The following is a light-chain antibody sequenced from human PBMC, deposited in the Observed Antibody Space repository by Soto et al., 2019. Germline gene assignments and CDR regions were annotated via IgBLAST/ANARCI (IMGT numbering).Light chain of an antibody. V-gene: IGLV2-14*01. CDR3: SSYTSSITLLCV. J-gene: IGLJ2*01. CDR1: SSDVGGYNY. Sequence: QSALTQPASVSGSPGQSITISCTGTSSDVGGYNYVSWYQQHPGKAPKLMIYDVSNRPSGVSNRFSGSKSGNTASLTISGLQAEDEADYYCSSYTSSITLLCVFGGRTQLTVL. CDR2: DVS.